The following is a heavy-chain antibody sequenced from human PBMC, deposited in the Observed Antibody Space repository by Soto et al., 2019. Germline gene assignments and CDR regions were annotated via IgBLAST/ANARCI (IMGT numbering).Heavy chain of an antibody. V-gene: IGHV1-24*01. J-gene: IGHJ4*02. D-gene: IGHD6-19*01. CDR3: ATYFRWGSGCFFFDY. Sequence: PTVSVSCTVSAYTNTGLSMHRERQANGKELEGMRKIDTEDGETVYAEKVQGRVTMTKDASTNTAYIEMNSLKTEDTGVYYCATYFRWGSGCFFFDYWGQGTLVTVSS. CDR2: IDTEDGET. CDR1: AYTNTGLS.